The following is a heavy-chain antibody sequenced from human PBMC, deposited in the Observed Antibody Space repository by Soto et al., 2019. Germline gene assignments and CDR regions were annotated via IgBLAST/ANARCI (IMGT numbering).Heavy chain of an antibody. CDR1: GGSVSSSSYY. J-gene: IGHJ4*02. CDR3: ARDPTRMYYFDY. CDR2: IYYSGST. V-gene: IGHV4-61*01. Sequence: QVQLQESGPGLVKPSETLSLTCTVSGGSVSSSSYYWNWIRQPPGKGLEWIGYIYYSGSTNYNPSLKIRVTISVDTSKNQFSLKLSSVTAADTAVYYCARDPTRMYYFDYWGQGTLVTASS.